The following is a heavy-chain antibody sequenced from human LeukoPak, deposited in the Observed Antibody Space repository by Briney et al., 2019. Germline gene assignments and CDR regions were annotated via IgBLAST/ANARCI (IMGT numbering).Heavy chain of an antibody. CDR2: IYYSGST. V-gene: IGHV4-59*08. D-gene: IGHD1-26*01. Sequence: SETLSLTCTVSGDSISGYYWSWIRQPPGKGLEWIGYIYYSGSTNYNPSLKSRVTTSVDTSKNQFSLNLRSVTAADTAVYYCARRPYKLGAYYFDYWGQGTLVTVSS. CDR1: GDSISGYY. J-gene: IGHJ4*02. CDR3: ARRPYKLGAYYFDY.